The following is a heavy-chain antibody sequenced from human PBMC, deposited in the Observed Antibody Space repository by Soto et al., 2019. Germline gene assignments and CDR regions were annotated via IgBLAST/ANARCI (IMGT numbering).Heavy chain of an antibody. CDR2: ITDNGGST. D-gene: IGHD4-17*01. V-gene: IGHV3-23*01. J-gene: IGHJ4*02. Sequence: GGSLRLPCAASGFTFSRDGMSWVRQAPGKGLEWVSLITDNGGSTYYADSVKGRFTISRDNTKNTLFLQMNSLRAEDTAVYYCAKERATTTAFDYWGQGALVTVSS. CDR1: GFTFSRDG. CDR3: AKERATTTAFDY.